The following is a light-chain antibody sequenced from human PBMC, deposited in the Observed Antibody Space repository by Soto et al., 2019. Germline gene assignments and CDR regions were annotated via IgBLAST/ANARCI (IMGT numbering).Light chain of an antibody. J-gene: IGLJ2*01. CDR2: TNN. CDR3: AAWDDSLRGVV. Sequence: QAVVTQPPSASGTPGQRVTISCFGRSSNIGINFVYWYQQLPGTAPKLLIYTNNQRPSGVPDRFSGSKSGTSASLAIGGLRSEDEADYYCAAWDDSLRGVVFGGGTKLTVL. CDR1: SSNIGINF. V-gene: IGLV1-47*01.